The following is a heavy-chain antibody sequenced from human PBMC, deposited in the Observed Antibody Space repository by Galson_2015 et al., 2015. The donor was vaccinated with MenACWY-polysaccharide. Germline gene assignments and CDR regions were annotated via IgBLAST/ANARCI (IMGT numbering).Heavy chain of an antibody. J-gene: IGHJ4*02. CDR1: GFTFSNYA. CDR2: IGGSGSNT. V-gene: IGHV3-23*01. CDR3: ATVQYSTLKSQFDY. Sequence: SLRLSCAASGFTFSNYAMSWVRQAPGKGLEWVSTIGGSGSNTDYADSVKGRFTISRDNSKNTLSLQMNSLRAEDTAVYYCATVQYSTLKSQFDYWGQGTLVAVSS. D-gene: IGHD5-18*01.